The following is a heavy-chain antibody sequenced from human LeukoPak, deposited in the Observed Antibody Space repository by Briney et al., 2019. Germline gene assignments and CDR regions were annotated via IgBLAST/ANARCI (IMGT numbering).Heavy chain of an antibody. CDR1: GGSISSGDYY. D-gene: IGHD3-10*01. CDR3: ARVPTLWFGEFRQYWFDP. CDR2: INQSGTT. V-gene: IGHV4-39*07. Sequence: PSETLSLTCTVSGGSISSGDYYWSWIRQPPGKGLEWIGEINQSGTTNYNPSLKSRVTISVDTSKNQFSLNLSSVTAADTAVYYCARVPTLWFGEFRQYWFDPWGQGTLVTVSS. J-gene: IGHJ5*02.